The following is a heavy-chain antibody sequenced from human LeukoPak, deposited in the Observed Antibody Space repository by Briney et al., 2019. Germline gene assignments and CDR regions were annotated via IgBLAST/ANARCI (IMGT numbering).Heavy chain of an antibody. CDR3: ALGTINKDYYFGMDV. J-gene: IGHJ6*02. Sequence: GTSLRLSCAASGFTFRDYYMTWLRQAPGKGLEWLSYISNSGSTVFYADSIKGRFTVSRDNAKRSLYLQIESLRDDDTAVYHCALGTINKDYYFGMDVWGQGTTVIVSS. V-gene: IGHV3-11*01. CDR1: GFTFRDYY. CDR2: ISNSGSTV. D-gene: IGHD2-8*01.